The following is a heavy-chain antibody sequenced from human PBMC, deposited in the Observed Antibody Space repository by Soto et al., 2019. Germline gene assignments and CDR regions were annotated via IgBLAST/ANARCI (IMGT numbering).Heavy chain of an antibody. V-gene: IGHV1-3*01. CDR1: GYTFISYA. J-gene: IGHJ4*02. CDR3: ARDPGYSYGYK. Sequence: AASVKVSCKASGYTFISYAMNWVRQAPGQRLEWMGWINAGNGNTKYSQKFQGRVTITRDTSASTGYMELSSLRSEDTAVYYCARDPGYSYGYKWGQGTLVTVSS. CDR2: INAGNGNT. D-gene: IGHD5-18*01.